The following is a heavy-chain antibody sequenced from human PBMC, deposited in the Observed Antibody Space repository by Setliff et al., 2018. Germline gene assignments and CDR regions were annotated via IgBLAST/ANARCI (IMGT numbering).Heavy chain of an antibody. V-gene: IGHV4-59*08. CDR3: ARAYYYASGNFHNYYMDV. J-gene: IGHJ6*03. Sequence: SETLSLTCTVSGGSISSSYWSWVRQPPGKGLEWVGYFYHSGSMNYNPSLKGRVTMSVDTSNNQLSLQLTSVSAADTAIYYCARAYYYASGNFHNYYMDVWGKGTAVTVSS. CDR2: FYHSGSM. D-gene: IGHD3-10*01. CDR1: GGSISSSY.